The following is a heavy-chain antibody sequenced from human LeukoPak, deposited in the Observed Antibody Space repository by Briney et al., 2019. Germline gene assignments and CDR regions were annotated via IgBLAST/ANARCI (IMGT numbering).Heavy chain of an antibody. J-gene: IGHJ4*02. Sequence: PGGSLRLSCAASGFTFSSYWMTWVRQAPGKGLEWVSVIYSGGSTYYADSVKGRFTISRDNSKNTLYLQMNSLRAEDTAVYYCARDTNTALYWGQGTLVTVSS. CDR2: IYSGGST. CDR1: GFTFSSYW. D-gene: IGHD5-18*01. V-gene: IGHV3-66*01. CDR3: ARDTNTALY.